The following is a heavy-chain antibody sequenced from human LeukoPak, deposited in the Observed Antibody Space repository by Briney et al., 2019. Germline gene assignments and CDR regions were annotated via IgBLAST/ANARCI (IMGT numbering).Heavy chain of an antibody. CDR2: IYHSGST. CDR1: GGSISSSNW. V-gene: IGHV4-4*02. Sequence: SETLSLTCAVSGGSISSSNWWSWVRQPPGKGLEWIGEIYHSGSTNYNPSLKSRVTISVDKSKNQFSLKLSSVTAADTAVYYCARVNIVVVPAAIVTGAFDIGGQGTMVTVAS. D-gene: IGHD2-2*01. J-gene: IGHJ3*02. CDR3: ARVNIVVVPAAIVTGAFDI.